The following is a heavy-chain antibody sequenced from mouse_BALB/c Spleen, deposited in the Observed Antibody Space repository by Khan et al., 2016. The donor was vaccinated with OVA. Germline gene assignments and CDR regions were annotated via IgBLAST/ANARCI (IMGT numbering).Heavy chain of an antibody. V-gene: IGHV9-3-1*01. CDR3: ARPPFCSYVMGY. Sequence: QIQLVQSGPELKKPGETVKISCKASGYTFTNYGMNWVKQAPGKGLKWMGWINTYTGEPTYADDFKGRFAFSLETSASTAYLQINNLKNEDTATYFCARPPFCSYVMGYWGQGTSVTVSS. CDR1: GYTFTNYG. CDR2: INTYTGEP. J-gene: IGHJ4*01.